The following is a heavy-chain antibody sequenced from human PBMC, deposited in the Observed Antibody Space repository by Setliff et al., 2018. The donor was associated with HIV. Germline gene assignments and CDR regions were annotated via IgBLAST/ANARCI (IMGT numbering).Heavy chain of an antibody. CDR3: ARGTTPLGWFDP. CDR2: ISVYNGNA. V-gene: IGHV1-18*01. Sequence: ASVKVSCKASGYTFTSYGISWVRQAPGQGLEWMGWISVYNGNANYAQKLQGRVTMTTDTSTSTAYMELRSLRSDETAVYYGARGTTPLGWFDPWGQGTLVTVSS. D-gene: IGHD2-2*01. J-gene: IGHJ5*02. CDR1: GYTFTSYG.